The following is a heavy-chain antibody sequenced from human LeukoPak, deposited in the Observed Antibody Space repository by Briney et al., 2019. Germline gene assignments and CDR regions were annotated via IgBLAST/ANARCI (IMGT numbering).Heavy chain of an antibody. V-gene: IGHV1-2*02. CDR2: INPNSGGT. CDR3: AREELGYCSSTSCYNDY. D-gene: IGHD2-2*02. CDR1: GYTFTSYD. J-gene: IGHJ4*02. Sequence: ASVKVSCKASGYTFTSYDINWVRQATGQGLEWMGWINPNSGGTNYAQKFQGRVTMTRDTSISTAYMELSRLRSDDTAVYYCAREELGYCSSTSCYNDYWGQGTLVTVSS.